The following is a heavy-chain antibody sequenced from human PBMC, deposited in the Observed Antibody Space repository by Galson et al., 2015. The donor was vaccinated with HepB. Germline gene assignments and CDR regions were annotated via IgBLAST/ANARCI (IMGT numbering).Heavy chain of an antibody. V-gene: IGHV3-30*18. CDR1: GFTFSSYG. J-gene: IGHJ6*02. CDR3: AKPITTGPRSGGKTVPYYYFGMDV. Sequence: SLRLSCAASGFTFSSYGMHWVRQAPGKGLEWVAVISYDGSNKYYADSVKGRFTISRDNSKNTLYLQMNSLRAEDTAVYYCAKPITTGPRSGGKTVPYYYFGMDVLGQGTPVTVSS. CDR2: ISYDGSNK. D-gene: IGHD3-3*01.